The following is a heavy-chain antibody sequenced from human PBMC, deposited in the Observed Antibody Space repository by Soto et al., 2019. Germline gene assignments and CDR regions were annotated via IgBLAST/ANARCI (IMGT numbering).Heavy chain of an antibody. J-gene: IGHJ6*02. CDR3: ARTQDPPMVFGDFYYCMDV. CDR2: INPSVGNT. D-gene: IGHD5-18*01. Sequence: QGQLVQSGAEVEKPGASVTASCKASANTFNSWYIHWVRQAPGQGLEWMGIINPSVGNTRYAQKFQGRVTMTRDTSTSTVYMELRSLRSDDTAVYYCARTQDPPMVFGDFYYCMDVWGQGTTVTVS. V-gene: IGHV1-46*02. CDR1: ANTFNSWY.